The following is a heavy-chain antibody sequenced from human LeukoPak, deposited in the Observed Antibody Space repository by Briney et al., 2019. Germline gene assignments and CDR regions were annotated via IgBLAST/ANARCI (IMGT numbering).Heavy chain of an antibody. CDR1: GYTFNSYY. CDR3: ARDDCSGGSCSRY. D-gene: IGHD2-15*01. J-gene: IGHJ4*02. Sequence: GASVKVSCKASGYTFNSYYMHWVRQAPGQGLEWMGWISAYNGNTNYAQNLQGRVTMTTDTSTSTAYMELRSLRSDDTAVYYCARDDCSGGSCSRYWGQGTLVTVSS. CDR2: ISAYNGNT. V-gene: IGHV1-18*04.